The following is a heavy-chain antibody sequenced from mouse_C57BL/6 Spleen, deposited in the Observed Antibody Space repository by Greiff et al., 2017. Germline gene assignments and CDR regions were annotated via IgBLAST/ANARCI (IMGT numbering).Heavy chain of an antibody. J-gene: IGHJ2*01. CDR1: GYTFTSYW. V-gene: IGHV1-50*01. CDR2: IDPSDSYT. CDR3: ARGIVTTVVASDY. Sequence: VQLQQPGAELVKPGASVKLSCKASGYTFTSYWMQWVKQRPGQGLEWIGEIDPSDSYTNYNQKFKGKATLTVDTSSSTADMQLSSLTSEDSAVYYGARGIVTTVVASDYWGQGTTLTVSS. D-gene: IGHD1-1*01.